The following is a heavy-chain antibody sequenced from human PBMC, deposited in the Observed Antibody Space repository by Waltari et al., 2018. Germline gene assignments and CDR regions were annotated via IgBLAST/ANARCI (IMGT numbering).Heavy chain of an antibody. CDR1: GGSISSSSYY. CDR2: IYYSGST. V-gene: IGHV4-39*01. Sequence: QLQLQESGPGLVKPSETLSLTCTVSGGSISSSSYYWGWIRQPPGKGLEWIGSIYYSGSTYYNPSLKSRVTMSVDTSKNQFSLKLNSVTAADTAVYYCARRRGGGNNWFDPWGQGTLVTVSS. D-gene: IGHD2-15*01. J-gene: IGHJ5*02. CDR3: ARRRGGGNNWFDP.